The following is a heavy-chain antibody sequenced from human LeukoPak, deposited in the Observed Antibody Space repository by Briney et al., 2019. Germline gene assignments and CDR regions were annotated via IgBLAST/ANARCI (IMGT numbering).Heavy chain of an antibody. CDR2: IYPGDSDT. Sequence: GESLKISCKGSGYSFTSYWIGWARQMPGKGLEWMGIIYPGDSDTRYSPSFQGQVTISADKSISTAYLQWSSLKASDTAMYYCARAHDSGYSGYDHFDYWGQGTLVTVSS. J-gene: IGHJ4*02. CDR3: ARAHDSGYSGYDHFDY. D-gene: IGHD5-12*01. V-gene: IGHV5-51*01. CDR1: GYSFTSYW.